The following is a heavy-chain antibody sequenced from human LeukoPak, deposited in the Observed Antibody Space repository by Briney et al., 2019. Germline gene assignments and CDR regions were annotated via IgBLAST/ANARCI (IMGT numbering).Heavy chain of an antibody. CDR3: VRERSFFGENY. Sequence: PSETLSLTCTVSGDSIITSRYYWAWIRQPPGKGLEWIGSISYSGSTNYDPSLKSRVTISVDTSKNQFSLQLSSVTAADTAFYYCVRERSFFGENYWGQGTLSPSPQ. V-gene: IGHV4-39*02. CDR2: ISYSGST. D-gene: IGHD3-10*01. CDR1: GDSIITSRYY. J-gene: IGHJ4*02.